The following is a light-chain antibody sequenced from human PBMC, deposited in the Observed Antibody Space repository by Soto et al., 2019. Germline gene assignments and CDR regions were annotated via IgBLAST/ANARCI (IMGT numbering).Light chain of an antibody. CDR1: QSVSSSY. V-gene: IGKV3-20*01. CDR3: QKSGSSRKWK. J-gene: IGKJ1*01. CDR2: GAS. Sequence: EIVLTQSPGTLSLSPGERATLSCRASQSVSSSYLAWYQQKPGQAPRLLIYGASSRATGIPDRFSGSGSGNDFTLNIRRLEPEDFAVYYCQKSGSSRKWKLGQGTKADIK.